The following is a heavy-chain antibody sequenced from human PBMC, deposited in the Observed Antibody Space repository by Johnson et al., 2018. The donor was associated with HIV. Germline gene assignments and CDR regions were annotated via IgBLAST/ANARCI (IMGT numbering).Heavy chain of an antibody. J-gene: IGHJ3*02. CDR1: GFTFSSYW. V-gene: IGHV3-74*02. D-gene: IGHD6-13*01. CDR3: ASGKSWHRGAFDI. CDR2: IYSGGST. Sequence: VQLVESGGGLVQPGGSLRLSCAASGFTFSSYWMHWVRQAPGKGPEWVAIIYSGGSTYYADSVKGRFTISRDNAKNTLFVQMSSLRAEDTAVYDCASGKSWHRGAFDIWGQGTMVTVSS.